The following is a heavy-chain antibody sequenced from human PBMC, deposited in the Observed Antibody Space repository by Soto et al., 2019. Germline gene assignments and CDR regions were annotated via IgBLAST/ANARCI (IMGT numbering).Heavy chain of an antibody. Sequence: GGSLRLSCAVSGFTFSSIHVNWVRQAPGKGLEWISYISSTYEIWYADSVRGRFTISRDNGRNSLFLQMSSLRDEDTAVYYCARDRDWAFESWGLGTLVTVSS. V-gene: IGHV3-48*02. D-gene: IGHD2-21*02. CDR2: ISSTYEI. CDR1: GFTFSSIH. J-gene: IGHJ4*02. CDR3: ARDRDWAFES.